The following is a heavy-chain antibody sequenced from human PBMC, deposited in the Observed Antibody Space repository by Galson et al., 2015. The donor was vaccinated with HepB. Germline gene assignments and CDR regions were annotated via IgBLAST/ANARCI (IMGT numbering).Heavy chain of an antibody. CDR1: GFTFSSYA. CDR2: ISYDGSNK. J-gene: IGHJ5*02. D-gene: IGHD3-10*01. V-gene: IGHV3-30*04. Sequence: SLRLSCAASGFTFSSYAMHWVRQAPGKGLEWVAVISYDGSNKYYADSVKGRFTISRDNSKNTLYLQMNSLRAEDTAVYYCARDPLLWFGEPYGWFDPWGQGTLVTVSS. CDR3: ARDPLLWFGEPYGWFDP.